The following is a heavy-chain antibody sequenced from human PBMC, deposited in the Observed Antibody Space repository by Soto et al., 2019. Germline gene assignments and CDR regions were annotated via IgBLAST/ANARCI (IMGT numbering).Heavy chain of an antibody. CDR2: IYSGGST. CDR3: ARDSGVRYCSGGSCYND. V-gene: IGHV3-66*01. Sequence: EVQLVESGGGLVQPGGSLRLSCAASGFTVSSHYMSWVRQAPGKGLEWVSVIYSGGSTYYADSVKGRFTISRDNSKNTLYLQMNSLRAEDTAVYYCARDSGVRYCSGGSCYNDWGQGTLVTVSS. D-gene: IGHD2-15*01. CDR1: GFTVSSHY. J-gene: IGHJ4*02.